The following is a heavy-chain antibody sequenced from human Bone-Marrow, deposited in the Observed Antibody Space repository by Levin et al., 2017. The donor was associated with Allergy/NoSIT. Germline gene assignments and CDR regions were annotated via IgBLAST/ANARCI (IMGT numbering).Heavy chain of an antibody. V-gene: IGHV3-48*03. D-gene: IGHD3-10*01. Sequence: PGGSLRLSCAASGFTFSSYEMNWVRQAPGKGLEWVSYISSSGSTIYYADSVKGRFTISRDNAKNSLYLQMNSLRAEDTAVYYCARGDLWFRELPLEAQWYWGQGTLVTVSS. J-gene: IGHJ4*02. CDR3: ARGDLWFRELPLEAQWY. CDR2: ISSSGSTI. CDR1: GFTFSSYE.